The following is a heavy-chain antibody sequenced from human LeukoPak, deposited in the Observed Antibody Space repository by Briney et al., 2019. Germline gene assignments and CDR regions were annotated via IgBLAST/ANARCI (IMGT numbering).Heavy chain of an antibody. J-gene: IGHJ4*02. Sequence: ASVKVSCEASGYTFTGYYMHWVRQAPGQGLEWMGWINPNSGGTNYAQKFQGRVTMTRDTSISTAYMELSRLRSDDTAVYYCARGVSSYYYDSSGYYPDYWGQGTLVTVSS. CDR1: GYTFTGYY. V-gene: IGHV1-2*02. D-gene: IGHD3-22*01. CDR2: INPNSGGT. CDR3: ARGVSSYYYDSSGYYPDY.